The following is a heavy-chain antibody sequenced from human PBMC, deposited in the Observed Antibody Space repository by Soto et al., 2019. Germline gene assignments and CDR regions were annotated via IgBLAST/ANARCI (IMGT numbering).Heavy chain of an antibody. J-gene: IGHJ6*02. D-gene: IGHD3-3*01. CDR3: ARGRSAREWLLPDYYYYGMDV. CDR2: IIPIFGTA. Sequence: SVKVSCKASGGTFSSYAISWVRQAPGQGLEWMGGIIPIFGTANYAQKFQGRVTITADESTSTAYMELSSLRSEDTAVYYCARGRSAREWLLPDYYYYGMDVWGQGTTVTVSS. CDR1: GGTFSSYA. V-gene: IGHV1-69*13.